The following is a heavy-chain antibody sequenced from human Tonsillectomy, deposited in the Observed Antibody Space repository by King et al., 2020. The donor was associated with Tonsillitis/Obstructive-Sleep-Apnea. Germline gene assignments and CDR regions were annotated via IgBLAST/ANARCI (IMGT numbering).Heavy chain of an antibody. CDR2: ISWNSGSI. V-gene: IGHV3-9*01. Sequence: VQLVESGGGLVQPGRSLRLSCAASGFTFDDYAMHWVRQAPGKGLEWVSGISWNSGSIGYADSVKGRFTISRDNAKNSLYLQMNSLRAEDTALYYCAKGTILLWVGELSAVDIWGQGTMVTVSS. D-gene: IGHD3-10*01. J-gene: IGHJ3*02. CDR1: GFTFDDYA. CDR3: AKGTILLWVGELSAVDI.